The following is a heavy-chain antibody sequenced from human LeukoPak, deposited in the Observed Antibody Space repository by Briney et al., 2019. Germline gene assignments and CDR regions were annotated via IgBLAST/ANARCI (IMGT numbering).Heavy chain of an antibody. V-gene: IGHV4-61*02. J-gene: IGHJ4*02. CDR3: ATESFKVVIIGSFDY. D-gene: IGHD3-22*01. CDR1: GGSLSSGTYY. CDR2: VYTSGNT. Sequence: PSETLSLTCTVSGGSLSSGTYYWSWIRQPAGKGLEWIGRVYTSGNTDYNPSLKSRVTMSVDTSKNQVSLRLSSVTAADTAVYYCATESFKVVIIGSFDYWGQGTLVTVSS.